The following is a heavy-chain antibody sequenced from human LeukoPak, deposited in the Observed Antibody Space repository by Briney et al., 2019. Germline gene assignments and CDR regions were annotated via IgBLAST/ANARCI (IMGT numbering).Heavy chain of an antibody. V-gene: IGHV3-21*01. CDR2: ITSSSTYI. Sequence: PGGSLRLSCAASGFTFSSYSMNWVRQAPGKGLEWVSSITSSSTYIYYADSVKGRFTISRDNAKNSLYLQMNSLSAEDTAIYYCASSGCGGDCYSEKTYYLDYWGPGTLVTVSS. CDR1: GFTFSSYS. J-gene: IGHJ4*02. CDR3: ASSGCGGDCYSEKTYYLDY. D-gene: IGHD2-21*02.